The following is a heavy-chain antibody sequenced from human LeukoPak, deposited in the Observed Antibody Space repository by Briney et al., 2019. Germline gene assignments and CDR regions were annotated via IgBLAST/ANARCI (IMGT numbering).Heavy chain of an antibody. CDR1: GFTFSSYS. J-gene: IGHJ4*02. D-gene: IGHD1-1*01. V-gene: IGHV3-23*01. Sequence: PGGSLRLSCAASGFTFSSYSMNWVRQAPGKGLEWVSAISGSGGSTYYADSVKGRFTISRDNSKNTLYLQMNSLRVEDTAVYYCAKDVDGTTGNWGQGTLVPVSS. CDR3: AKDVDGTTGN. CDR2: ISGSGGST.